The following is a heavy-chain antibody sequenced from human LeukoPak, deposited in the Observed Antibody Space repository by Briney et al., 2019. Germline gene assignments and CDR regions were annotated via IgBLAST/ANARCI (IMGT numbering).Heavy chain of an antibody. V-gene: IGHV3-64*01. CDR1: GFTFSSYE. J-gene: IGHJ6*04. Sequence: QSGGSLRLSCAASGFTFSSYEMHWVRQAPGKGLEYVSAISSNGDSACYANFVKGRFIISRDNSKNTLYLQMGSLRPEDMAVYYCARDRPGDVWGEGTTVTVSS. CDR2: ISSNGDSA. CDR3: ARDRPGDV.